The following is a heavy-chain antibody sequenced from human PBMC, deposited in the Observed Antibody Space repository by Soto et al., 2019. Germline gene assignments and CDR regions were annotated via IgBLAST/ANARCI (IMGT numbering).Heavy chain of an antibody. CDR2: ISGSGGST. CDR1: GFTFSSYA. V-gene: IGHV3-23*01. Sequence: GGSLRLSCAASGFTFSSYAMSWVRQAPGKGLEWVSAISGSGGSTYYADSVKGRFTISRDNSKNTLYLQMNSLRAEDTAVYYCAESLTIDMIVVVPDAFDIWGQGTMVTVSS. D-gene: IGHD3-22*01. CDR3: AESLTIDMIVVVPDAFDI. J-gene: IGHJ3*02.